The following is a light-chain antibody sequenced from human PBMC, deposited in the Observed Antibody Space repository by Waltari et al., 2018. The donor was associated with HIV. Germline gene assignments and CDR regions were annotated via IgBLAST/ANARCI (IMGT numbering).Light chain of an antibody. Sequence: SFVLTQPPSVSVAPGQTATISCGESNIGSRSVHWYQLKPGQAPVLVVYDDSDRPSGIPERFSGSNSGNTATRTISRVEAGDEADYFCQVWDTSSDHVDYVFGTGTKVTVL. V-gene: IGLV3-21*02. CDR1: NIGSRS. J-gene: IGLJ1*01. CDR3: QVWDTSSDHVDYV. CDR2: DDS.